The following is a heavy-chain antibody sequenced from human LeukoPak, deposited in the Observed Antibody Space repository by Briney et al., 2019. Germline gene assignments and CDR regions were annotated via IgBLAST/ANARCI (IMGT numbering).Heavy chain of an antibody. CDR1: GFTFSSYS. J-gene: IGHJ4*02. CDR2: ISSSSSYI. D-gene: IGHD1-1*01. Sequence: GGSLRLSCAASGFTFSSYSMNWVRQAPGQGLEWVSSISSSSSYIYYADSVKGRFTISRDNAKNSLYLQMNSLRAEDTAVYYCARDGGNEGGGYWGQGTLVTVSS. CDR3: ARDGGNEGGGY. V-gene: IGHV3-21*01.